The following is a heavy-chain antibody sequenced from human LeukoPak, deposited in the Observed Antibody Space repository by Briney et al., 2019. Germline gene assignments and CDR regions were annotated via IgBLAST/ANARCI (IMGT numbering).Heavy chain of an antibody. J-gene: IGHJ6*03. CDR3: ARAMVRERVQYYYYYYMDV. CDR1: GGSFSGYY. CDR2: INHSGST. D-gene: IGHD3-10*01. V-gene: IGHV4-34*01. Sequence: SETLSLTCAVYGGSFSGYYWSWIRQPPGKGLEWIGEINHSGSTNYNPSLKSRVTISVDTSKNQFSLKLTSVTAADTAVYYCARAMVRERVQYYYYYYMDVWGKGTTVTISS.